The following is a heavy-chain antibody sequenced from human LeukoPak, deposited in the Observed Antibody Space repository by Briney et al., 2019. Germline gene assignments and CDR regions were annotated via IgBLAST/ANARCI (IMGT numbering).Heavy chain of an antibody. J-gene: IGHJ5*02. Sequence: SETLSLTCTVSGYSISSGYYWGWIRPPPGKGLEWIGSIYHSGSTYHNPSLKRRVNISGDTYKNKVSVKLSSVTAADTAVYYCARDQRVVGATRGPYNWFDPWGQGTLVTVSS. D-gene: IGHD1-26*01. CDR2: IYHSGST. CDR3: ARDQRVVGATRGPYNWFDP. CDR1: GYSISSGYY. V-gene: IGHV4-38-2*02.